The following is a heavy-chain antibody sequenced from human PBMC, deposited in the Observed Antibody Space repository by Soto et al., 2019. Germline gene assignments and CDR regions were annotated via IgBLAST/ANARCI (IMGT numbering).Heavy chain of an antibody. CDR1: GYTFTGYY. Sequence: ASVKVSCKASGYTFTGYYMHWVRQAPGQGLEWMGWINPNSGGTNYAQKFQGRVTMTRDTSISTAYMELSRLRSDDTAVYYCARMLGGDYFYYYYGMDVWGQGTTVTVS. D-gene: IGHD4-17*01. CDR2: INPNSGGT. J-gene: IGHJ6*02. CDR3: ARMLGGDYFYYYYGMDV. V-gene: IGHV1-2*02.